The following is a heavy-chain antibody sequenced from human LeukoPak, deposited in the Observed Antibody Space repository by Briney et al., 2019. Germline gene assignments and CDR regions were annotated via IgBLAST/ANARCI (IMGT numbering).Heavy chain of an antibody. D-gene: IGHD1-14*01. J-gene: IGHJ4*01. V-gene: IGHV3-64D*09. CDR1: GFTFSVFA. CDR2: IGINGGTT. Sequence: SGGSLRLSCAASGFTFSVFAMHWGRQAAGKGLEYVSAIGINGGTTYYADSVKRRFTTSTDNSKNTLYLQMRSLRAEDTAVYYCAGKSDHPFDSWGPGTLVTVSS. CDR3: AGKSDHPFDS.